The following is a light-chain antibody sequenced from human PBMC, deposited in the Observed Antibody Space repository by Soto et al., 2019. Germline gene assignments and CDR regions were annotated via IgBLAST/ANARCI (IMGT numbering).Light chain of an antibody. J-gene: IGKJ4*01. CDR2: GAS. CDR1: QSVSSSY. V-gene: IGKV3-20*01. Sequence: EIVLTQSPGTLSSSPGERATLSCRASQSVSSSYLAWYQQKPGQPPRPXIYGASSRATGIPDRFSGSGSGTDFTLTISRLEPEDFAVYYCQQYGSSPPLTFGGGTK. CDR3: QQYGSSPPLT.